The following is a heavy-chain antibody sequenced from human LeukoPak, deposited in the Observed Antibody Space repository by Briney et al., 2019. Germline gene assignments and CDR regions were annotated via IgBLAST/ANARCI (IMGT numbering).Heavy chain of an antibody. V-gene: IGHV4-34*01. Sequence: PSETLSLTCAVYGGSFSGYSWNWIRQPPVKGLEWIGEINHSGGTNYNPSLKSRVTISVDTSKNQFSLKLSSVTAADTAVYYCARRMWVGGTFDYWGQGTLVTVSS. CDR2: INHSGGT. D-gene: IGHD1-1*01. CDR3: ARRMWVGGTFDY. CDR1: GGSFSGYS. J-gene: IGHJ4*02.